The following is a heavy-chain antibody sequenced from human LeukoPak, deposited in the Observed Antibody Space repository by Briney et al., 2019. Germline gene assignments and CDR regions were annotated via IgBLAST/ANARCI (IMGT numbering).Heavy chain of an antibody. J-gene: IGHJ5*02. CDR1: GGSISSYY. D-gene: IGHD4-23*01. CDR2: IYYSGST. Sequence: SETLSLTCTVSGGSISSYYWSWIRQPPGKGLEWLGYIYYSGSTNYNPSLKSRVTISVDTSKNQFFLKLSSVTAADTAVYYCARDRGGNSGINWFDPWGQGTLVTVSS. V-gene: IGHV4-59*01. CDR3: ARDRGGNSGINWFDP.